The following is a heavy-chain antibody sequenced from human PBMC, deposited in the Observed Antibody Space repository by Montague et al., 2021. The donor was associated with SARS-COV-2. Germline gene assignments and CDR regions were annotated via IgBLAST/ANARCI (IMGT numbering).Heavy chain of an antibody. V-gene: IGHV4-4*02. D-gene: IGHD6-19*01. CDR3: AGGNSSGWYAYYYYGMDV. J-gene: IGHJ6*02. Sequence: SETLSLTCAVSGGSISSSNWRCWVRQPPGKLLEWVGDFYHSGSTYYNPSLKRRATISVDAHKNQSSLKLCSVTAANAAEYYCAGGNSSGWYAYYYYGMDVWGQGTTVTVSS. CDR2: FYHSGST. CDR1: GGSISSSNW.